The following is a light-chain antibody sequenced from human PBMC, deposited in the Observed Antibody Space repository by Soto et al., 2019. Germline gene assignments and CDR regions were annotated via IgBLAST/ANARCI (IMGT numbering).Light chain of an antibody. CDR2: EVT. CDR1: SGDIGSYNR. J-gene: IGLJ1*01. V-gene: IGLV2-14*01. Sequence: QSALTQPASVSRSPGQSITISCTGTSGDIGSYNRVSWYQQHPGKAPKLIIYEVTDRPSGVSNRFSGSKSGNTASLTISGLQAEDEAEYYCSSYTNINTRACVFGTGTKV. CDR3: SSYTNINTRACV.